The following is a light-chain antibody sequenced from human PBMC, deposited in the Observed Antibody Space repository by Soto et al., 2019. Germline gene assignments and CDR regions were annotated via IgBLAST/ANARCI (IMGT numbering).Light chain of an antibody. V-gene: IGLV2-14*01. CDR2: EVS. CDR1: ISDVGGYDY. Sequence: QSALTQPASVSGSPGQSITISCTGTISDVGGYDYVSWYQQHPGKAPRLVIFEVSYWPSGVSNRFSGSKSGNTASLTISGLQAEDEAEYYCSSYTRTSTHYLFGTGTKLTVL. CDR3: SSYTRTSTHYL. J-gene: IGLJ1*01.